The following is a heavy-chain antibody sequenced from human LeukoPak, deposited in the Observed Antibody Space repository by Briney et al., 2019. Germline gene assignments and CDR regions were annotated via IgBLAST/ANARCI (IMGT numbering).Heavy chain of an antibody. D-gene: IGHD5-12*01. J-gene: IGHJ4*02. CDR2: INPNSGGT. CDR3: ARARYSGYESPFDY. Sequence: ASVKVSCKASGYTFTGYYMHWVRQAPGQGLEWMGWINPNSGGTNYAQKFQGWVTMTRDTFISTAYMELSRLRSDDTAVYYCARARYSGYESPFDYWGQGTLVTVSS. V-gene: IGHV1-2*04. CDR1: GYTFTGYY.